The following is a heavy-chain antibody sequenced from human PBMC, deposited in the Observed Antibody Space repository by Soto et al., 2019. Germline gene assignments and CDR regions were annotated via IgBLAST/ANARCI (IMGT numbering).Heavy chain of an antibody. CDR1: GFTFSSYS. V-gene: IGHV3-48*01. Sequence: PGGSLRLSCAASGFTFSSYSMNWVRQAPGKGLEWVSYISSSSSTIYYADSVKGRFTISRDNAKNSLYLQMNSLRAEDTAVYYCASIYDDFWSGYYSNWFDPWGQGTLVTVSS. D-gene: IGHD3-3*01. CDR2: ISSSSSTI. CDR3: ASIYDDFWSGYYSNWFDP. J-gene: IGHJ5*02.